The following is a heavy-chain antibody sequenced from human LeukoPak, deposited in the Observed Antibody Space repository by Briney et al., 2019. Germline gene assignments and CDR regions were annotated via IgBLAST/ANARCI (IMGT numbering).Heavy chain of an antibody. J-gene: IGHJ6*02. Sequence: PSETLSLTCAVYGGSFSGYYWSWIRQPPGKGLEWIGEINHSGSTNYNPSLKSRVTISVDTSKNQFSLKLSSVTAADTAVYYCARVPGGYYDFWSGYYRMKDEYYYYGMDVWGQGTTVTVSS. V-gene: IGHV4-34*01. D-gene: IGHD3-3*01. CDR1: GGSFSGYY. CDR3: ARVPGGYYDFWSGYYRMKDEYYYYGMDV. CDR2: INHSGST.